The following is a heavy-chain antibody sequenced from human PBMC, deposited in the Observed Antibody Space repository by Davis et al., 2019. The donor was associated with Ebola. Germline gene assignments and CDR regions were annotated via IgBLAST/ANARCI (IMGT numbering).Heavy chain of an antibody. J-gene: IGHJ6*02. CDR3: ARGRRTRYCSSTSCYDYYYGMDV. CDR2: IIPIFGTA. CDR1: GGTFSSYA. D-gene: IGHD2-2*01. Sequence: SVKVSCKASGGTFSSYAISWVRQAPGQGLEWMGGIIPIFGTANYAQKFQGRVTITADESTSTAYMELRSLRSDDTAVYYCARGRRTRYCSSTSCYDYYYGMDVWGQGTTVTVSS. V-gene: IGHV1-69*13.